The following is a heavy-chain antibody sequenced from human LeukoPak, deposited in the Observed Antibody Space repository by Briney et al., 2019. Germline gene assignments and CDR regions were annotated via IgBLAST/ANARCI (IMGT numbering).Heavy chain of an antibody. CDR3: AKAQSSSYYSFDY. CDR2: ISGSDGST. Sequence: GSLRLSCAASGFTLSSYAMSWVRQGPGKGLEWVSGISGSDGSTYYADSVRGRFTISRDSSKSTLYLQMNSLRAEDTAVYYCAKAQSSSYYSFDYWGRGTLVTVSS. J-gene: IGHJ4*02. D-gene: IGHD6-13*01. V-gene: IGHV3-23*01. CDR1: GFTLSSYA.